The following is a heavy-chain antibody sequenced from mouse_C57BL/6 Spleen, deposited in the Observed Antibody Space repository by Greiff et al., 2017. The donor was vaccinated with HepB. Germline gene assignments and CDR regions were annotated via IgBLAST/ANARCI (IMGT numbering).Heavy chain of an antibody. D-gene: IGHD1-1*01. CDR3: ARGTTVVAKDY. CDR2: IYTGSGNT. Sequence: VQLQQSGPELVKPGASVKISCKASGYSFTSYYIHWVKQRPGQGLEWIGWIYTGSGNTKYKEKFKGQATLTADTSSSTAYMQLSSLTSEDSAVYSCARGTTVVAKDYWGKGTTLTVSS. J-gene: IGHJ2*01. CDR1: GYSFTSYY. V-gene: IGHV1-66*01.